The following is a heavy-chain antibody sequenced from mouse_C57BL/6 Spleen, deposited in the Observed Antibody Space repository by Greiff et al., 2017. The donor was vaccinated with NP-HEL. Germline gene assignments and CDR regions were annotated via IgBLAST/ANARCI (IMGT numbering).Heavy chain of an antibody. CDR1: GYTFTDYN. CDR2: INPNNGGT. D-gene: IGHD1-1*01. CDR3: ARGGYDYYEFAY. V-gene: IGHV1-22*01. Sequence: SGPELVKPGASVKMSCKASGYTFTDYNMHWVKQSHGKSLEWIGYINPNNGGTSYNQKFKGKATLTVNKSSSTAYMELRSLTSEDSAVYYCARGGYDYYEFAYWGQGTLVTVSA. J-gene: IGHJ3*01.